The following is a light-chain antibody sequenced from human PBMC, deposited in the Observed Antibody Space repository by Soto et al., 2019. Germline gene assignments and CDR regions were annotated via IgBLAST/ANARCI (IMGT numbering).Light chain of an antibody. V-gene: IGLV2-14*01. Sequence: QSGLTQPVSVSGSPGHSITISCTGTSSDVGGSNYVSWYQQHPGKAPKVIIYEVSNRPSGFSNRFSGSKSGNTASLTISGLQAEDGADYYCQSYDSSLSGSVFGTGTKVTVL. CDR1: SSDVGGSNY. J-gene: IGLJ1*01. CDR2: EVS. CDR3: QSYDSSLSGSV.